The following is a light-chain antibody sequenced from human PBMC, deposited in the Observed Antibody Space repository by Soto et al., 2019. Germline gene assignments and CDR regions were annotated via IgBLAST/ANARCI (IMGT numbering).Light chain of an antibody. J-gene: IGLJ1*01. CDR2: DVS. CDR1: SSDVGGYNY. CDR3: SSYTTSNTRQIV. Sequence: QSVLTHLVSVYGAAGEAITIFCTGTSSDVGGYNYVSWYQHHPGKAPKLMIYDVSNRPSGVSNRFSGSKSGNTASLTISGLQPEDEADYYCSSYTTSNTRQIVFGTGTKVTVL. V-gene: IGLV2-14*03.